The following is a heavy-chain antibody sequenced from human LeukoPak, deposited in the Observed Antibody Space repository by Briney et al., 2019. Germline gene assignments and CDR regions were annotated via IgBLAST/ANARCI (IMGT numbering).Heavy chain of an antibody. J-gene: IGHJ4*02. CDR2: IKQDGSEK. D-gene: IGHD6-19*01. CDR1: GXTFSSYW. CDR3: ARSGGAVAGFDY. Sequence: GGSLRLSCAASGXTFSSYWMSWVRQAPGKGLEWVANIKQDGSEKYYADSVKGRFTISRDNAKNSLYLQMNSLRAEDTAVYYCARSGGAVAGFDYWGQGTLVTVSS. V-gene: IGHV3-7*05.